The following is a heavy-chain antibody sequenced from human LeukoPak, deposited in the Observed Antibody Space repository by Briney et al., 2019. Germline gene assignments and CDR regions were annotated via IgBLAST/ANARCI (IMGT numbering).Heavy chain of an antibody. J-gene: IGHJ3*02. V-gene: IGHV4-61*05. Sequence: PSETLSLTCTVSNDSISDTSYYWGWIRQPPGKGLEWIGYIYYSGSTNYNPSLKSRVTISVDTSKNQFSLKLSSVTAADTAVYYCATFDYGDAFDIWGQGTMVTVSS. CDR3: ATFDYGDAFDI. D-gene: IGHD4-17*01. CDR2: IYYSGST. CDR1: NDSISDTSYY.